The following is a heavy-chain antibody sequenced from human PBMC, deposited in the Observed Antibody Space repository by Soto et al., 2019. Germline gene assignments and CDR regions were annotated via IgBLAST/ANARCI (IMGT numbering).Heavy chain of an antibody. V-gene: IGHV4-34*01. CDR1: GGSFRGYY. Sequence: SETLSLTCAVYGGSFRGYYWSWIRQPPGKGLEWIGEINHSGSTNYNPSLKSRVTISVDTSKNQFSLKLSSVTAADTAVYYCARALTIFGVGHLSMDVWGKGTTVTVS. CDR3: ARALTIFGVGHLSMDV. J-gene: IGHJ6*03. D-gene: IGHD3-3*01. CDR2: INHSGST.